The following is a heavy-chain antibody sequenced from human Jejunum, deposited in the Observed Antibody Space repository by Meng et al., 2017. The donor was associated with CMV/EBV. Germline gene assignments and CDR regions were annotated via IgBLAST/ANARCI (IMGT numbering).Heavy chain of an antibody. Sequence: TFNNYAMNWVRQAPGKWLEWVSSISDSGSSISYPDSVKGRFTISRDNAKNSLFLQMDSLRAEDTAVYYCARDTAIDPAMAGAFDYWGQGTLVTVSS. CDR2: ISDSGSSI. CDR1: TFNNYA. V-gene: IGHV3-48*03. CDR3: ARDTAIDPAMAGAFDY. J-gene: IGHJ4*02. D-gene: IGHD5-18*01.